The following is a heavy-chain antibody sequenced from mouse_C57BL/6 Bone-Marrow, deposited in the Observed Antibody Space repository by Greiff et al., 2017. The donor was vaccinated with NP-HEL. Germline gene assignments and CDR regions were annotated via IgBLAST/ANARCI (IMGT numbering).Heavy chain of an antibody. D-gene: IGHD1-1*01. CDR3: ARDATVVATDWDFDV. J-gene: IGHJ1*03. CDR1: GYTFTSYW. V-gene: IGHV1-64*01. CDR2: IHPNSGSS. Sequence: QVQLKQSGAELVKPGASVKLSCKASGYTFTSYWMHWVKQRPGQGLEWIGMIHPNSGSSTYNEKFKSKATLTVDKSSSTAYMQLSRLTSEDSAVYYCARDATVVATDWDFDVWGTGTTVTVSS.